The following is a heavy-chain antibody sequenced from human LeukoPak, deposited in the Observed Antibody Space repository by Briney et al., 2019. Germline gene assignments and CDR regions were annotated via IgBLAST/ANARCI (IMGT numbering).Heavy chain of an antibody. CDR3: ARHGVYGDSSENYYYYMDV. CDR2: IYPGDSDT. D-gene: IGHD4-17*01. CDR1: GYSFTSYW. V-gene: IGHV5-51*01. Sequence: GESLKISCKGSGYSFTSYWIGWVRQMPGKGLEWMGIIYPGDSDTRYSPSFQSQVTISADKSISTAYLQWSSLKASDTAMYYCARHGVYGDSSENYYYYMDVWGKGTTVTVSS. J-gene: IGHJ6*03.